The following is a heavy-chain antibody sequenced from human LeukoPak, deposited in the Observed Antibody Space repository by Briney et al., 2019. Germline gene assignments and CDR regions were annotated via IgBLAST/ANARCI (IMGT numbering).Heavy chain of an antibody. D-gene: IGHD1-26*01. CDR2: IYSSGRA. Sequence: PSETLSLTCTVSGGSISSYYWSWIRQPAGKGLEWIGRIYSSGRANYNPSLKSRVTMSVNTSKNQFSLKLNSVAAADTAVYYCAAVGMVAVSWFDPWGQGTLVTVSS. CDR3: AAVGMVAVSWFDP. V-gene: IGHV4-4*07. CDR1: GGSISSYY. J-gene: IGHJ5*02.